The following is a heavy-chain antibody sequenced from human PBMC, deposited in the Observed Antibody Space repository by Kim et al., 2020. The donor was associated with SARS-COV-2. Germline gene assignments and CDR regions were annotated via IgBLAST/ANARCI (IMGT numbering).Heavy chain of an antibody. Sequence: GGSLRLSCAASGFTVSSPYMSWVRQTPKRGLEWVSVLYTGGGTFHIDSVKGRFTISRDTSNNTVYLQRSNLRVEDTAIYYCVSGRTHWGQGTLVTVSS. CDR2: LYTGGGT. D-gene: IGHD5-12*01. CDR3: VSGRTH. CDR1: GFTVSSPY. V-gene: IGHV3-66*01. J-gene: IGHJ4*02.